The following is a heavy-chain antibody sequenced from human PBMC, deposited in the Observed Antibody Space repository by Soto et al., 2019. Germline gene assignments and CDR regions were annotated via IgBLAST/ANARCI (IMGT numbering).Heavy chain of an antibody. J-gene: IGHJ4*02. CDR3: AREVSGSYFFDC. CDR1: GFTFSSYE. V-gene: IGHV3-48*03. Sequence: EVHLVESGGGLVQPGGSLRLSCAASGFTFSSYELNWVRQAPGLGLEWVSSVSSSGSVRYYADSVKGRFTISRDNAKNSLYLQRNGLRVDDTALYYCAREVSGSYFFDCWGRGNLVTVSS. CDR2: VSSSGSVR. D-gene: IGHD3-10*01.